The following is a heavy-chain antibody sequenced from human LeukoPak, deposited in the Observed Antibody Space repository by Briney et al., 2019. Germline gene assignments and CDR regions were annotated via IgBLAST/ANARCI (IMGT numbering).Heavy chain of an antibody. V-gene: IGHV5-51*01. D-gene: IGHD3-22*01. CDR3: APTYYYDSSGYSLNY. CDR1: GYSFTSYW. J-gene: IGHJ4*02. Sequence: VESLKISCKGSGYSFTSYWIGWVRQMPGKGLEWVGIIYPGDSDTRYSPSFQGQVTISADKSISTAYLQWSSLKASDTAMYYCAPTYYYDSSGYSLNYWGQGTLVTVSS. CDR2: IYPGDSDT.